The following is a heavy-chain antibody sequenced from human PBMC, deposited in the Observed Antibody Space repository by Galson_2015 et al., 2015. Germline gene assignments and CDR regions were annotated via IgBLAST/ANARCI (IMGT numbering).Heavy chain of an antibody. D-gene: IGHD4-17*01. CDR2: IIPILGIA. V-gene: IGHV1-69*04. CDR3: AREPSDYGDYWGYFDY. Sequence: SVKVSCKASGGTFSSYTISWVRQAPGQGLEWMGRIIPILGIANYAQKFQGRVTITADKSTSTAYMELSSLRSEDTAVYYCAREPSDYGDYWGYFDYWGQGTLVTVSS. CDR1: GGTFSSYT. J-gene: IGHJ4*02.